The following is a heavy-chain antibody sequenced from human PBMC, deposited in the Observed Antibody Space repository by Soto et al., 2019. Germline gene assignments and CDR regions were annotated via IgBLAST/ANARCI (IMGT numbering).Heavy chain of an antibody. D-gene: IGHD5-18*01. V-gene: IGHV3-48*02. CDR1: GFTFSSYS. CDR2: ISSSSSTI. Sequence: EVQLVESGGGLVQPGGSLRLSCAASGFTFSSYSMNWVRQAPGKGLEWVSYISSSSSTIYYADSVKGRFTISRDNAKNSLYLQMNSLIDEDTAVYYCARDGGYSYGHTGGFDYWGQGTLVTVSS. J-gene: IGHJ4*02. CDR3: ARDGGYSYGHTGGFDY.